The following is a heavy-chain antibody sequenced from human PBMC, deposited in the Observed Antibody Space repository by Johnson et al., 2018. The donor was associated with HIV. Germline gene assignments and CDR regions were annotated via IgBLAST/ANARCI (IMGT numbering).Heavy chain of an antibody. CDR1: GFTFSSYG. J-gene: IGHJ3*02. V-gene: IGHV3-30*19. CDR2: ISYDGSNK. CDR3: TTEKHAPRAFDI. Sequence: QVQLVQSGGGVVQPGGSLRLSCAASGFTFSSYGMHWVRQAPGKGLEWMAAISYDGSNKYYADSVKDRFTISRDNSKNTLYLQMNSLRAEDTAVYYCTTEKHAPRAFDIWGQGTMVTVSS. D-gene: IGHD1-14*01.